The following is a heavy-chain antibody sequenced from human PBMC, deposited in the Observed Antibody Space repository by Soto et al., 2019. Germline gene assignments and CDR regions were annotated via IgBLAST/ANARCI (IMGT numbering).Heavy chain of an antibody. V-gene: IGHV3-23*01. J-gene: IGHJ4*02. D-gene: IGHD5-12*01. Sequence: GGSLRLSCAASGFTFSSASMNWVRQAPGKGLEWVSAISGSGGSTYYADSVKGRFTISRDNSKNTLYLQMNSLRAEDTAVYYCAKVDIVATIDYWGQGTLVTVSS. CDR2: ISGSGGST. CDR3: AKVDIVATIDY. CDR1: GFTFSSAS.